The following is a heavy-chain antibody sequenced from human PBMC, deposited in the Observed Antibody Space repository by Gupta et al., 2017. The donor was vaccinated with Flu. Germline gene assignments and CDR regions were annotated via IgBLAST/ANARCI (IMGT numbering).Heavy chain of an antibody. J-gene: IGHJ4*02. D-gene: IGHD2-15*01. V-gene: IGHV3-23*01. CDR2: ISGTGATT. Sequence: GLEGVSLISGTGATTYYADSVKGRFTISRDNSKNTLYLEMDSLRAEDTAIYDCAGDMGGECRRGNCYQRTYLWGQGTLVTVAS. CDR3: AGDMGGECRRGNCYQRTYL.